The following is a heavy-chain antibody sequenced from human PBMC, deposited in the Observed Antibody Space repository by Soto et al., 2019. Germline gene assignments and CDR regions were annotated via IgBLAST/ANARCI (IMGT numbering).Heavy chain of an antibody. CDR3: ARGGRYFDWFHFDY. V-gene: IGHV3-33*01. Sequence: WGSLRLSCAASGFTFISYGIHCGRQSAGKGLEWVAVIWYDGSNKYYADSVKGRFTISRDNSKNTLYLQMNSLRAEDTAVYYCARGGRYFDWFHFDYWGQGTLVTVSS. J-gene: IGHJ4*02. CDR1: GFTFISYG. CDR2: IWYDGSNK. D-gene: IGHD3-9*01.